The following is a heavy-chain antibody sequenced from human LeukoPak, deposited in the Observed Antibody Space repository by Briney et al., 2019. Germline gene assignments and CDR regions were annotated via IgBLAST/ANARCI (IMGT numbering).Heavy chain of an antibody. Sequence: GGSLRLSCAASGFILDDYGMSWVRQAPGKGLEWVANIKQDGSEKYYVDSVKGRFTISRDNAKNSLYLQMNSLRAEDTAVYYCARKGRGFIAYEADAFDIWGQGTMVTVSS. D-gene: IGHD2-21*01. CDR3: ARKGRGFIAYEADAFDI. J-gene: IGHJ3*02. CDR2: IKQDGSEK. CDR1: GFILDDYG. V-gene: IGHV3-7*01.